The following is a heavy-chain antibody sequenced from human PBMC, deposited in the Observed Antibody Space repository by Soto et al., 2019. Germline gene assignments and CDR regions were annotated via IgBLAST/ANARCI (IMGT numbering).Heavy chain of an antibody. CDR3: GRDMEARYYFDY. V-gene: IGHV3-30-3*01. D-gene: IGHD3-10*01. Sequence: QPGGSLRLSCAASGFTFSTYAMHWVRQAPGKGLEWVAILSYDGNNKFYADSVKGRFTISRDNSKKTLYLQMDSLRAEDTALYYCGRDMEARYYFDYWGQGTLVTVSS. CDR1: GFTFSTYA. CDR2: LSYDGNNK. J-gene: IGHJ4*02.